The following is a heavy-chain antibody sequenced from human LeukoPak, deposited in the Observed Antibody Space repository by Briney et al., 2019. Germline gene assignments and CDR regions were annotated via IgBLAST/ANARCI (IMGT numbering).Heavy chain of an antibody. CDR3: ARDSYDFWSGPFDY. Sequence: PGGSLRLSCAASGFTFSSYWMSWVRQAPGKGLEWVANIKQDGSEKYYVDSVKGRFTISRDNAKNSLYLQMNSLRAEDTAVYYCARDSYDFWSGPFDYWGQGTLVTVSS. D-gene: IGHD3-3*01. CDR1: GFTFSSYW. CDR2: IKQDGSEK. V-gene: IGHV3-7*01. J-gene: IGHJ4*02.